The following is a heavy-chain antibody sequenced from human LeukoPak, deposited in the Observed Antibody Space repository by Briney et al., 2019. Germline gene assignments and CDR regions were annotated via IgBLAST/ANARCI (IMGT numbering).Heavy chain of an antibody. D-gene: IGHD3-22*01. CDR3: ARTYYYDRSGYDYVAFDI. J-gene: IGHJ3*02. V-gene: IGHV4-59*08. CDR2: IYYSGST. CDR1: GGSISSYY. Sequence: PSETLSLTCTVSGGSISSYYWSWIRQPPGKGLEWIGYIYYSGSTNYIPSLKSRVTISVDTSKNQFSLKLSSVTAADTAVYYCARTYYYDRSGYDYVAFDIWGQGTMVTVSS.